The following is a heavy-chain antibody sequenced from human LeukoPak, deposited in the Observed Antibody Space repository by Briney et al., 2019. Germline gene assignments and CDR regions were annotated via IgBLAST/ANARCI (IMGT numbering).Heavy chain of an antibody. J-gene: IGHJ4*02. D-gene: IGHD1-14*01. CDR2: IYYSGST. CDR3: ARDSYGGTFDY. V-gene: IGHV4-31*03. Sequence: SETLSLTCTVSGGSISSGGYYWSWIRQHPGKGLEWIGYIYYSGSTYYNPSLKSRVTISVDTSKNQFSLKLSPVTAADTAVYYCARDSYGGTFDYWGQGTLVTVSS. CDR1: GGSISSGGYY.